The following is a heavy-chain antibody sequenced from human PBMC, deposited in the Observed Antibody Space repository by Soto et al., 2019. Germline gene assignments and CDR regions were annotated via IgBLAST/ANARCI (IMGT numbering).Heavy chain of an antibody. J-gene: IGHJ5*02. Sequence: SVKVSCKASGGTCSSYAISCVLQSPVQGLDWMGGIIPIFGTANYAQKFQGRVTITADESTSTAYMELSSLRSEDTAVYYCAREGYSSGPNREFDPWGQGTLVTVSS. CDR2: IIPIFGTA. CDR1: GGTCSSYA. V-gene: IGHV1-69*13. D-gene: IGHD6-19*01. CDR3: AREGYSSGPNREFDP.